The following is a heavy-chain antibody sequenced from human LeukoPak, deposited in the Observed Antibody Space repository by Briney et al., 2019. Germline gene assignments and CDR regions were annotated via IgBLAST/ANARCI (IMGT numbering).Heavy chain of an antibody. J-gene: IGHJ4*02. Sequence: HPGGSLRLSCAASGFTFSGSAMHWVRQASGKGLEWVGRVRSKANSYATAYAASVKGRFTISRDDSKNTAYLQMNSLKTEDTAVYYCTRARRLDYGSGCQLDYWGQGTLVTVSS. CDR1: GFTFSGSA. D-gene: IGHD3-10*01. CDR3: TRARRLDYGSGCQLDY. CDR2: VRSKANSYAT. V-gene: IGHV3-73*01.